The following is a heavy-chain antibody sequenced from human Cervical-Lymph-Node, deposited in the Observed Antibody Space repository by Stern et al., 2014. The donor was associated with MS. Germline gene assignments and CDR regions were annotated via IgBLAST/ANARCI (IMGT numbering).Heavy chain of an antibody. CDR3: ARGSDT. CDR1: GFTFSSYS. CDR2: IKEDGSET. D-gene: IGHD2-15*01. V-gene: IGHV3-7*01. J-gene: IGHJ5*02. Sequence: EVQLLESGGGLVQPGGSLRLSCAASGFTFSSYSMNWVRQAPGKGLEWVANIKEDGSETYYVDSVKGRFTISRDNAKNSLYLQMNSLRAEDTAVYYCARGSDTWGQGTLVTVSS.